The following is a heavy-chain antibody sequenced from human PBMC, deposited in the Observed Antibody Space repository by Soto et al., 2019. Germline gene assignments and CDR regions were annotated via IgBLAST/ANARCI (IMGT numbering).Heavy chain of an antibody. V-gene: IGHV3-21*01. Sequence: GGSLRLSCAASGFTFSSYSMNWVRQAPGKGLEWVSSISSSSSYIYYADSVKGRFTISRDNAKNSLYLQMNSLRAEDTAVYYCAREYSGYDSSFDYWGQGTLVTVSS. CDR1: GFTFSSYS. CDR2: ISSSSSYI. D-gene: IGHD5-12*01. CDR3: AREYSGYDSSFDY. J-gene: IGHJ4*02.